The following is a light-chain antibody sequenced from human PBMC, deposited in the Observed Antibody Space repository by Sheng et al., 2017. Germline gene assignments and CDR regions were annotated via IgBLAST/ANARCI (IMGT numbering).Light chain of an antibody. CDR3: QQYITYPYT. CDR2: DAS. CDR1: QSLNNA. V-gene: IGKV1-5*01. J-gene: IGKJ2*01. Sequence: IQMTQSPSTLSASVGDRVIITCRASQSLNNALAWYQVKPGKAPKFLIYDASTLQRGVPSRFSGSGSGTEFTLTISSLQPDDFATYYCQQYITYPYTFGQGTKLGI.